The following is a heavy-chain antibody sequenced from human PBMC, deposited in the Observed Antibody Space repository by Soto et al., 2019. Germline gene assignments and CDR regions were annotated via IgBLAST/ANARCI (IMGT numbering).Heavy chain of an antibody. CDR1: GGSISSGGYY. CDR3: AREYHGTAGGYDPPDSSGYYQSL. Sequence: QVQLQESGPGLVKPSQTLSLTCTVSGGSISSGGYYWSWIRQHPGMGLEWIGYIYYSGSTYYNPSLKSRVTISVDTSKNQFSLKLSSVTAADTAVYYCAREYHGTAGGYDPPDSSGYYQSLWGQGTLVTVSS. D-gene: IGHD3-22*01. V-gene: IGHV4-31*03. J-gene: IGHJ4*02. CDR2: IYYSGST.